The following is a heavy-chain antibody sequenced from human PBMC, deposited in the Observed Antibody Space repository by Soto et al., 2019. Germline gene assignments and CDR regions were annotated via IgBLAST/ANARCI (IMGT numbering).Heavy chain of an antibody. Sequence: EVQLVESEGGLVQPGGSLRLSCAASGFTFSYYWMHWVRQAPGQGLVWVSRIHSDGSSITYADSVKGRFTISRDNAKNTVYLLMNSLRAEDTAVYYCARGDRGAFDLWGQGTMVTVPS. V-gene: IGHV3-74*01. CDR3: ARGDRGAFDL. CDR1: GFTFSYYW. D-gene: IGHD2-21*02. J-gene: IGHJ3*01. CDR2: IHSDGSSI.